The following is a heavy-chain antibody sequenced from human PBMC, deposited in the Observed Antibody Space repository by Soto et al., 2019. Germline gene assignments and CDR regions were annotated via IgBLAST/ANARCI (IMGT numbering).Heavy chain of an antibody. V-gene: IGHV1-2*02. Sequence: QVQLVQSGAEVKEPGASVKVSCKDSGYTFTDSYIHWVRQAPGQGLEWMGWIVADGGTTHYAQKFRGRVTLTRDTSGSTAYMDLSVLKYDDTAIYYCVTQRNGFDPCGKGTLVIVSS. J-gene: IGHJ5*02. CDR1: GYTFTDSY. CDR3: VTQRNGFDP. CDR2: IVADGGTT. D-gene: IGHD1-1*01.